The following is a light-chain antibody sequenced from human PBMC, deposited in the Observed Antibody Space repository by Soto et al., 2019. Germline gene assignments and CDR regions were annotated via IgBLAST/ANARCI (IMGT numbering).Light chain of an antibody. CDR3: SSYTSRSNMVL. J-gene: IGLJ2*01. CDR2: DVS. CDR1: SSDVGGYNY. V-gene: IGLV2-14*03. Sequence: QSALTQPASVSGSPGQSIAITCTGTSSDVGGYNYVSWYPQHPGKAPKLMIYDVSNRPSGVSNRFSGSKSGNTASLTISGLQAEDAGDYYCSSYTSRSNMVLFGGGTKVTVL.